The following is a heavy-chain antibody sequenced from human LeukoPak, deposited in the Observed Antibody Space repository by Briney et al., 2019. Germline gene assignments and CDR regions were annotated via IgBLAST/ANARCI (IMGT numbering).Heavy chain of an antibody. J-gene: IGHJ4*02. CDR3: ARCAVMDDDYFDY. CDR1: GGSISSGAYS. V-gene: IGHV4-30-2*02. CDR2: IYHSGST. D-gene: IGHD3-16*01. Sequence: PSQTLSLTCTVSGGSISSGAYSWSWIRQPPGKGLEWIGYIYHSGSTYYNPSLKSRVTISVDTSKNQFSLKLSSVTAADTAVYYCARCAVMDDDYFDYWGQGTLVTVSS.